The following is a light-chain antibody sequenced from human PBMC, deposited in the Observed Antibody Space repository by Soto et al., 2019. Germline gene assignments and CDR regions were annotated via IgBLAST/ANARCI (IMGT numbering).Light chain of an antibody. Sequence: QSALTQPPSASGSPGQSVTISCTGTSSDVGGYNYVSWYQQHPGKAPTFMIYEVSKRPSGVPDRFSGSKSGNTASLTVSGLRAEDEADYYCSSYAGSNNPVIFGGGTKLTVL. J-gene: IGLJ2*01. V-gene: IGLV2-8*01. CDR3: SSYAGSNNPVI. CDR2: EVS. CDR1: SSDVGGYNY.